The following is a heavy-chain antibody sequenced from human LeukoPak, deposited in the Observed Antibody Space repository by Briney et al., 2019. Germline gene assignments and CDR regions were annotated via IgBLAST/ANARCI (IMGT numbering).Heavy chain of an antibody. CDR3: ARGAQWLVPGFDY. D-gene: IGHD6-19*01. V-gene: IGHV4-34*01. CDR2: INHSGST. J-gene: IGHJ4*02. Sequence: SETLSLTCAVYGGSFSGYYWSWIRQPPGKGLEWIGEINHSGSTNYNPSLKSRVTISVDTPKHQFSLKLSSVPAADTAVYYCARGAQWLVPGFDYWGQGTLVTVSS. CDR1: GGSFSGYY.